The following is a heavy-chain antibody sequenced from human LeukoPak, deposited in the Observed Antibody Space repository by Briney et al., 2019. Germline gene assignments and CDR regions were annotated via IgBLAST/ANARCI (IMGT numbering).Heavy chain of an antibody. CDR2: IWYDGSNK. V-gene: IGHV3-33*01. J-gene: IGHJ4*02. CDR3: ARDIGWYRGFDY. Sequence: GGSLRPSCAASGFTFSSYGMHWVRQAPGKGLEWVAVIWYDGSNKYYADSVKGRFTISRDNSKNTLYLQMNSLRAEDTAVYYCARDIGWYRGFDYWGQGTLVTVSS. D-gene: IGHD6-19*01. CDR1: GFTFSSYG.